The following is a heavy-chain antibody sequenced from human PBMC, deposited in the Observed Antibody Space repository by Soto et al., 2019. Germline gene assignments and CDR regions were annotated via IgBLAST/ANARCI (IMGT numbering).Heavy chain of an antibody. D-gene: IGHD3-22*01. CDR3: ARDYYDSSVLDI. J-gene: IGHJ3*02. CDR1: GYTFIKYG. CDR2: ISAYNGNT. Sequence: ASVKVSCKASGYTFIKYGISWMRQAPGQGLEWMGWISAYNGNTNYAQKLQGRVTMTTDTSTSTAYMELRSLRSDDTAVYYCARDYYDSSVLDIWGQGTMVTVSS. V-gene: IGHV1-18*01.